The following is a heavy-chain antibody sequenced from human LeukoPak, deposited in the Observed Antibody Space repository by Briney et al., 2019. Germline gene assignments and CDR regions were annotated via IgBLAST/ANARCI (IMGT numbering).Heavy chain of an antibody. J-gene: IGHJ5*02. V-gene: IGHV4-39*01. CDR2: IYYSGST. CDR1: GDSISSSSSY. D-gene: IGHD4-17*01. CDR3: AAYTVTTGAFDP. Sequence: PSETLSLTCTVSGDSISSSSSYWGWIRQPPGEGLEWIGSIYYSGSTYYNTSLKSRVTISVDTSKNQFSLKLSSVTAADTAVYYCAAYTVTTGAFDPWGQGTLVTVSS.